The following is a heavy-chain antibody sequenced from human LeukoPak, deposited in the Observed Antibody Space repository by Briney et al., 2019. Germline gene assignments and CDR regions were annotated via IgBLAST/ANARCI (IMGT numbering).Heavy chain of an antibody. Sequence: SETLSLTCAVYGGSFSGYYWSWIRQPPGKGLEWIGEINHSGSTNYNPSLKSRVTISVDTSKNQFSLKLSSVTAADTAVYYCARHRSVSRIMITFGGVIGKNWFDPWGQGTLVTVSS. V-gene: IGHV4-34*01. CDR3: ARHRSVSRIMITFGGVIGKNWFDP. CDR2: INHSGST. CDR1: GGSFSGYY. D-gene: IGHD3-16*02. J-gene: IGHJ5*02.